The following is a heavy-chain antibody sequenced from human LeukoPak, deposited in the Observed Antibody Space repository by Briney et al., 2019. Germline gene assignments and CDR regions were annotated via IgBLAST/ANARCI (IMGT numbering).Heavy chain of an antibody. CDR2: ISTTGST. CDR1: GASISSYY. D-gene: IGHD3-3*01. V-gene: IGHV4-4*07. CDR3: ARSPSTIGWNWGYYFDY. Sequence: SDNLSLTCTVSGASISSYYWSWIRQPAGKGLEWIGRISTTGSTYYNPSFQSRVTMSADPSKTLFFLRLTSVTAADTAVYYCARSPSTIGWNWGYYFDYWGQGSLVTVSS. J-gene: IGHJ4*02.